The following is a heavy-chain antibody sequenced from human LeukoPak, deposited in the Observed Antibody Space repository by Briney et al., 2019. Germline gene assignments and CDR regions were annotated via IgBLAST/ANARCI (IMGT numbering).Heavy chain of an antibody. D-gene: IGHD3-22*01. CDR3: ARVTMIVGGIDY. Sequence: GGSLRLSCAASGFTVSSNYMSWVRQAPGKGLEWVSVIYSGGSTYYADSVKGRFTISRDNSKNTLYLQMNSLRAEDTAVYYCARVTMIVGGIDYWGQGTLVTVSS. V-gene: IGHV3-66*01. CDR1: GFTVSSNY. J-gene: IGHJ4*02. CDR2: IYSGGST.